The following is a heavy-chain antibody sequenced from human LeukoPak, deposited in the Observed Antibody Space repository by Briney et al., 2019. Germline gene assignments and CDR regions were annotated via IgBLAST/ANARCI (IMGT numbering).Heavy chain of an antibody. D-gene: IGHD6-19*01. CDR1: GFTFSSYW. Sequence: GGSLRLSCAASGFTFSSYWMTWVRQAPGKGLEWVANIKQDGSEKYYVDSVKGRLTISRDNAKNSLYLQMNNLRAEDTAVYYCARGPGYSSGWYVLSVDYWGQGTLVTVSS. J-gene: IGHJ4*02. CDR2: IKQDGSEK. V-gene: IGHV3-7*01. CDR3: ARGPGYSSGWYVLSVDY.